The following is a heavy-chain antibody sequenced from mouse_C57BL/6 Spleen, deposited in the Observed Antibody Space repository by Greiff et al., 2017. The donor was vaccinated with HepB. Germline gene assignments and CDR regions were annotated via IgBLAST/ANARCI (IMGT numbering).Heavy chain of an antibody. Sequence: EVKVVESGGGLVKPGGSLKLSCAASGFTFSSYTMSWVRQTPEKRLEWVATISGGGGNTYYPDSVKGRFTISRDNAKNTLYLQMSSLRSEDTALYYCARAPYYYGSRGSYFDYWGQGTTLTVSS. D-gene: IGHD1-1*01. CDR2: ISGGGGNT. J-gene: IGHJ2*01. CDR1: GFTFSSYT. CDR3: ARAPYYYGSRGSYFDY. V-gene: IGHV5-9*01.